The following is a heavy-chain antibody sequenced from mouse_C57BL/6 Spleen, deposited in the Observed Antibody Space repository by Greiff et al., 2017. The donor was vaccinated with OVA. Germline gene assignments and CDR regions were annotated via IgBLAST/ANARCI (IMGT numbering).Heavy chain of an antibody. Sequence: LVRPGSSVKMSCKTSGYTFTSYGINWVKQRPGQGLEWIGYIYIGNGYTEYNEKFKGKATLTSDTSSSTAYMQLSSLTSEDSAIYFCARAPSYYGSPGAMDYWGQGTSVTVSS. CDR3: ARAPSYYGSPGAMDY. CDR1: GYTFTSYG. V-gene: IGHV1-58*01. D-gene: IGHD1-1*01. J-gene: IGHJ4*01. CDR2: IYIGNGYT.